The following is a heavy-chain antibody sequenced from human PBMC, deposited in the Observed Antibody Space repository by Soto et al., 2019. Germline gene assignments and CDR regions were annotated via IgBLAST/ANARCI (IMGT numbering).Heavy chain of an antibody. J-gene: IGHJ6*02. Sequence: PSETLSLTCAVYGGSFSGYYWSWIRQPPGKGLEWIGEINHSGSTNYNPSLKSRVTISVDTSKNQFSLKLSSVTAADTAVYYCERGRGLTGYQYYYYQGMDVWGQGTTVTVSS. CDR3: ERGRGLTGYQYYYYQGMDV. CDR2: INHSGST. CDR1: GGSFSGYY. D-gene: IGHD3-9*01. V-gene: IGHV4-34*01.